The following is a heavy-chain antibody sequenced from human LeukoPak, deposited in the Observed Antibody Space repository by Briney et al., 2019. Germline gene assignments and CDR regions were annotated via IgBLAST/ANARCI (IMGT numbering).Heavy chain of an antibody. J-gene: IGHJ3*02. CDR1: GGSISSSSYY. V-gene: IGHV4-39*07. CDR2: IYYSGST. Sequence: PSETLSLTCTVSGGSISSSSYYWGWIRQPPGKGLEWIGSIYYSGSTYYNPSLKSRVTISVDTSKNQFSLRLSSVTAADTAVYYCARVPPAYCGGDCRVEAFDIWGQGTMVTVSS. CDR3: ARVPPAYCGGDCRVEAFDI. D-gene: IGHD2-21*02.